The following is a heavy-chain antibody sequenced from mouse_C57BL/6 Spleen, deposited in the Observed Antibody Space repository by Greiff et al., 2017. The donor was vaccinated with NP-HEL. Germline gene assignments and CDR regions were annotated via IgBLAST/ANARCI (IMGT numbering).Heavy chain of an antibody. V-gene: IGHV1-19*01. D-gene: IGHD1-1*01. CDR3: ARGTVDSFDY. J-gene: IGHJ2*01. CDR1: GYTFTDYY. CDR2: INPYNGGT. Sequence: EVQLQQSGPVLVKPGASVKMSCKASGYTFTDYYMNWVKQSHGKSLEWIGVINPYNGGTSYNQKFKSKATLTVDKSSSTAYMELNSLTSEDSAVYYCARGTVDSFDYWGQGTTLTVSS.